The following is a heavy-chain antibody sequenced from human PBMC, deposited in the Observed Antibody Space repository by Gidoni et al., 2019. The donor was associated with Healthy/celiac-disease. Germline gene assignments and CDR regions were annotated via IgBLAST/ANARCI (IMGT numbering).Heavy chain of an antibody. CDR2: IWYDGSNK. J-gene: IGHJ6*02. CDR1: GFTFSSYG. V-gene: IGHV3-33*01. CDR3: ARESYDFWSGYYTAYYYYYGMDV. D-gene: IGHD3-3*01. Sequence: QVQLVESGGGVVPPGRSLRLSCAASGFTFSSYGMHWVRQAPGKGLEWVAVIWYDGSNKYYADSVKGRFTISRDNSKNTLYLQMNSLRAEDTAVYYCARESYDFWSGYYTAYYYYYGMDVWGQGTTVTVSS.